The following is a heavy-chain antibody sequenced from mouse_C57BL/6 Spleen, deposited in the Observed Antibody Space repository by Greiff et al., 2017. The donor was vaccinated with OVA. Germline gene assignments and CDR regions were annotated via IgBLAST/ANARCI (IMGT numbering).Heavy chain of an antibody. CDR3: ARGDYGNFSWFAY. V-gene: IGHV1-64*01. Sequence: QVQLQQPGAELVKPGASVKLSCKASGYTFTSYWMHWVKQRPGRGLEWIGMIHPNSGSTNYNEKFKSKATLTVDKSSSTAYMQLSSLTSEDSAVYYCARGDYGNFSWFAYWGQGTLVTVSA. J-gene: IGHJ3*01. CDR1: GYTFTSYW. D-gene: IGHD2-1*01. CDR2: IHPNSGST.